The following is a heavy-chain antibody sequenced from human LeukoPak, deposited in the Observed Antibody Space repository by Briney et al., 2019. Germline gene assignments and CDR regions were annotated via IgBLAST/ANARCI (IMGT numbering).Heavy chain of an antibody. J-gene: IGHJ6*03. CDR3: GRGVRGVIINRYYYFYMDV. V-gene: IGHV3-74*01. CDR1: GFTFRSYW. D-gene: IGHD3-10*01. CDR2: IKSDGSST. Sequence: PGGSLRLSCAASGFTFRSYWMHWVRLPPGKGLVWVSRIKSDGSSTSYADFVKGRFTISRDNAKNSLFLQMNSLRAEDTAVYYCGRGVRGVIINRYYYFYMDVWGKGTTVTISS.